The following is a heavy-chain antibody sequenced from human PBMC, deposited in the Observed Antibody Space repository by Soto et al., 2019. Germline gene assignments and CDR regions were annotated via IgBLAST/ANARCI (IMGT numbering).Heavy chain of an antibody. CDR3: ARETADSSSWYYFDY. J-gene: IGHJ4*02. CDR1: GYTFTSYY. Sequence: ASVKVSFKASGYTFTSYYMHWVRQAPGQGLEWMGIINPSGGSTSYAQKFQGRVTMTRDTSTSTVYMELSSLRSEDTAVYYCARETADSSSWYYFDYWGQGTLVTVSS. D-gene: IGHD6-13*01. CDR2: INPSGGST. V-gene: IGHV1-46*01.